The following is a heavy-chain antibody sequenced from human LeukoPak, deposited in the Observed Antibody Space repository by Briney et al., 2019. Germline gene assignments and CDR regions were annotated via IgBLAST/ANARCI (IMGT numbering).Heavy chain of an antibody. J-gene: IGHJ6*02. Sequence: GGSLRLSCAASGFTFSSYAMGWVRQSPGKGLEWVSAISGSGGSTYYADSVKGRFTISRDNSKNTLYLQMNSLRAEDTAVYYCAKGGGKELLWFGELTDLGYYYGMDVWGQGTTVTVSS. CDR1: GFTFSSYA. D-gene: IGHD3-10*01. V-gene: IGHV3-23*01. CDR3: AKGGGKELLWFGELTDLGYYYGMDV. CDR2: ISGSGGST.